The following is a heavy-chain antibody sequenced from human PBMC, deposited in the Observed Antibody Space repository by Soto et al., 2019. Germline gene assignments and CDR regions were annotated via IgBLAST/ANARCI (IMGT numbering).Heavy chain of an antibody. Sequence: EVQLLESGGGLVQPGGSLGHSCAASGFTFSAYAMGWVRQAPGKGLEWASTIHGGGGATHYADSGKGRFTISRDDSKNTLYAQMNSLRAEDTAVYYCAKFEGHPLEYWYLDFWGRGTLVTVSS. CDR2: IHGGGGAT. CDR3: AKFEGHPLEYWYLDF. CDR1: GFTFSAYA. V-gene: IGHV3-23*01. D-gene: IGHD1-1*01. J-gene: IGHJ2*01.